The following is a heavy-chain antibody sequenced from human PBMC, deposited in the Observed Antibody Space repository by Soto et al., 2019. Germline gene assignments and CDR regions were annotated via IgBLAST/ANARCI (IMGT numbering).Heavy chain of an antibody. D-gene: IGHD3-9*01. CDR1: GFTFSNHA. Sequence: EVQLLESGEGLVQPGGSLKLSCAASGFTFSNHAMSWVRQAPGKGLERVSGIGGSGRNTYYADSVKGRFTISRDNYQNTLFLQMNSLRAEDTAEYYCARVLRYFDSPYGMDVWGQGTTVTVSS. J-gene: IGHJ6*02. CDR3: ARVLRYFDSPYGMDV. V-gene: IGHV3-23*01. CDR2: IGGSGRNT.